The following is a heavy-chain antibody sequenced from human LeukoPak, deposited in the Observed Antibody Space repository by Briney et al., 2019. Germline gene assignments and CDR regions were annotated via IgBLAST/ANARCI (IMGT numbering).Heavy chain of an antibody. J-gene: IGHJ4*02. CDR2: IYHSGTT. CDR3: ANSANYGGNSGYFDY. CDR1: GVSISSGGYY. D-gene: IGHD4-23*01. V-gene: IGHV4-39*01. Sequence: PSETLSLTCTVSGVSISSGGYYWSWIRQHPGRGLERIGYIYHSGTTYYNPSLKSRVTISIDTSKDQFSLKLSSVTAADTAVYYCANSANYGGNSGYFDYWGQGTLVTVSS.